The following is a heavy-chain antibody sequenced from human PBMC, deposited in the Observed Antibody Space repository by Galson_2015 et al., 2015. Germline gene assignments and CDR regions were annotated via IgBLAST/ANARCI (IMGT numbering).Heavy chain of an antibody. Sequence: PALVKPTQTLTLTCTFSGFSLSTGGVGVGWIRQPPGKALEWLALIYWNDDKRYSPSLKSRLTITKDTSKNQVVLTMTNMDPVDTATYYCAHRLGPLDHKEQWLVFDYWGQGTLVTVSS. CDR1: GFSLSTGGVG. CDR2: IYWNDDK. V-gene: IGHV2-5*01. D-gene: IGHD6-19*01. CDR3: AHRLGPLDHKEQWLVFDY. J-gene: IGHJ4*02.